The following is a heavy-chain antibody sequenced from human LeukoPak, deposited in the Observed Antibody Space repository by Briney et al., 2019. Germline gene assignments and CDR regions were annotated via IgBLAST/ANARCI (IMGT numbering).Heavy chain of an antibody. CDR1: GDSIRVDY. CDR3: ARGRAVAGTVGWFDP. D-gene: IGHD6-19*01. J-gene: IGHJ5*02. V-gene: IGHV4-59*01. CDR2: IYYSGST. Sequence: SETLSLTCTVSGDSIRVDYWSSVRQPPGKGLEWIGYIYYSGSTNYNPSLKSRVTISVDTSKNQFSLKLSSACAPETAVNYCARGRAVAGTVGWFDPWGQGTLVTVSS.